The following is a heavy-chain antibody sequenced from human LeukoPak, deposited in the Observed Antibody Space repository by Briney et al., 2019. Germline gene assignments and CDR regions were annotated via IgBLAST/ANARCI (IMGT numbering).Heavy chain of an antibody. CDR3: ARQRTKYYHDTSGYYAPGAFDI. Sequence: SETLSLTCTVSGGSISSYYWSWIRQPPGKGLEWIGYIYYSGSTNYNPSLKSRVTISVDTSKNQFSLKLSSVTAADTAVYYCARQRTKYYHDTSGYYAPGAFDIWGQGTMVTVSS. CDR1: GGSISSYY. CDR2: IYYSGST. D-gene: IGHD3-22*01. J-gene: IGHJ3*02. V-gene: IGHV4-59*08.